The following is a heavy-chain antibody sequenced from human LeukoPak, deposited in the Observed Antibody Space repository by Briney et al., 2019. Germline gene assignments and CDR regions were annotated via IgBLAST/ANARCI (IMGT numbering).Heavy chain of an antibody. Sequence: SETLSLIWTVSGGSISSHYWSWIRQPPGKGLEWIGYIYYSGSTNYNPSLMSRVTISVDTSKNQFSLKLSSVTAADTAVYYCAREVVVVPAAIHWFDPWGQGTLVTVSS. CDR2: IYYSGST. J-gene: IGHJ5*02. V-gene: IGHV4-59*11. CDR1: GGSISSHY. D-gene: IGHD2-2*01. CDR3: AREVVVVPAAIHWFDP.